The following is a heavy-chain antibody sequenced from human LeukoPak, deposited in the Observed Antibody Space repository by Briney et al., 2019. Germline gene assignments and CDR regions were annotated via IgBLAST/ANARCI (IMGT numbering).Heavy chain of an antibody. CDR1: GFSFSSYA. J-gene: IGHJ4*02. Sequence: PGGSLRLSCAVSGFSFSSYAMSWVRQAPGKGLEWVSGISGSGGSTYYADSVKGRFTISRDNSKNTLYLQMNSLRAEDTAVYYCAKIPFLSSDVADYWGQGTLVTVSS. D-gene: IGHD3-16*02. V-gene: IGHV3-23*01. CDR3: AKIPFLSSDVADY. CDR2: ISGSGGST.